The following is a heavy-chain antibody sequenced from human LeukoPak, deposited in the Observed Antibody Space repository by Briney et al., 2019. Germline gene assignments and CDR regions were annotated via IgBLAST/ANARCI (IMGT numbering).Heavy chain of an antibody. CDR3: ARAGELRYMDV. CDR2: IKGIGPTT. V-gene: IGHV3-11*04. D-gene: IGHD3-16*01. Sequence: PGGSLRLSCAASGFTFSDYYMSWIRQAPGKGLEWVSTIKGIGPTTYYADSLKGRFTISRDNAKNSLFLQMSSLRADDTAIYYCARAGELRYMDVWGKGTAVTVSS. CDR1: GFTFSDYY. J-gene: IGHJ6*03.